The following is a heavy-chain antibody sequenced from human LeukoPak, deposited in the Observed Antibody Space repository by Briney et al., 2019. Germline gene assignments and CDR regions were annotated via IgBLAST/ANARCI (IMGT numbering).Heavy chain of an antibody. Sequence: PSQTLSLTCTVSGGSISSGSYYWSWIRQPAGKGLEWIGRIYTSGSTNYNPSLKSRVTISVDTSKNQFSLKLSSVTAADTAVYYCARQGSRWLGTFDYWGQGTLVTVSS. J-gene: IGHJ4*02. CDR3: ARQGSRWLGTFDY. V-gene: IGHV4-61*02. CDR2: IYTSGST. CDR1: GGSISSGSYY. D-gene: IGHD6-13*01.